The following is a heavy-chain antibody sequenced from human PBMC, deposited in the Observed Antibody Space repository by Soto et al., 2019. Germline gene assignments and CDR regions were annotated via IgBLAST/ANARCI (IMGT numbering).Heavy chain of an antibody. V-gene: IGHV3-53*01. D-gene: IGHD1-1*01. CDR3: APGPRIAPQRYFDY. J-gene: IGHJ4*02. Sequence: VQLVESGGGLIQPGGSLRLSCAASGFTVSNNYLNWVRQAPGKGLEWVSVIYSGGSTYYADSEKGRFTISRDNSKNTLYLQMNSLSAEDTAVYYCAPGPRIAPQRYFDYWGQGTLVTVSS. CDR1: GFTVSNNY. CDR2: IYSGGST.